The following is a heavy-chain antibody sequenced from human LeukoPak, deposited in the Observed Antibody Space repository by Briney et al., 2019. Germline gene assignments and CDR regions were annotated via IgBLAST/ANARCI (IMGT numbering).Heavy chain of an antibody. CDR3: ARVRLVRVFMITFGGVDDY. CDR2: IYYSGST. V-gene: IGHV4-30-4*01. J-gene: IGHJ4*02. D-gene: IGHD3-16*01. CDR1: GGSISSGDYY. Sequence: SETLSLTCTVSGGSISSGDYYWSWIRQPPGKGLEWIGYIYYSGSTYYNPSLKSRVTISVDTSKNQFSLKLSSVTAADTAVYYCARVRLVRVFMITFGGVDDYWGQGTLVTVSS.